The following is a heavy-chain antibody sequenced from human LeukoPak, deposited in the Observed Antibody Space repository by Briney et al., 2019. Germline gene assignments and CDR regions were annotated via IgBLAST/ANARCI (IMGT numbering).Heavy chain of an antibody. J-gene: IGHJ5*02. V-gene: IGHV4-34*01. CDR1: GGSFSGYY. D-gene: IGHD3-10*01. Sequence: SETLSLTCAVYGGSFSGYYWSWIPQPPGKGLEWIGEINHSGRTNYNPSLTSRVTISVDTSKNQFSLKLSSVTAADTAVYYCARVGRLRYYYGSERRGWFDPWGQGTLVTVSS. CDR3: ARVGRLRYYYGSERRGWFDP. CDR2: INHSGRT.